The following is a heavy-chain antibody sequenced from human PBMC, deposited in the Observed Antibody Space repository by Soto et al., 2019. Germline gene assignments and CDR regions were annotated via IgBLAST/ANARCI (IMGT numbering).Heavy chain of an antibody. CDR2: TYYRSKWYN. CDR3: ARDLGPITGTTHHNWFDP. Sequence: SQTLSLTCAISGDSVSSNSAAWNWIRQSPSRGLEWLGRTYYRSKWYNDYAVSVKSRITINPDTSKNQFSLQLNSVTPEDTAVYYCARDLGPITGTTHHNWFDPWGQGTPVTVYS. V-gene: IGHV6-1*01. D-gene: IGHD1-7*01. CDR1: GDSVSSNSAA. J-gene: IGHJ5*02.